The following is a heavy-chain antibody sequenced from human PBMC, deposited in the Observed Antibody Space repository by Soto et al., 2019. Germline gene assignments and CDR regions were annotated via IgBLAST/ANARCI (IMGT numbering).Heavy chain of an antibody. D-gene: IGHD4-4*01. V-gene: IGHV4-59*01. CDR3: ARYSNWYYFDY. CDR1: GGSISSYY. CDR2: IYYSGST. Sequence: PSETLSLTCTVSGGSISSYYWSWIRQPPGKGLEWIGYIYYSGSTNYNPSLKSRVTISVDTSKNQFSLKLSSVTAADTAVYYCARYSNWYYFDYWGQGTLVTVSS. J-gene: IGHJ4*02.